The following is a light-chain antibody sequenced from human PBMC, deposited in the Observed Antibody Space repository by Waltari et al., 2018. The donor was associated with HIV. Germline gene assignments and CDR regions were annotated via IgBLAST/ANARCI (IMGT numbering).Light chain of an antibody. Sequence: EIVLTQSPGTLSLSPGERATLSCRASQSVSSSYLAWYKQTPGQAPRLLISGASSRATGIPDRFSGSGSGTDFTLTISRLEPEDFAVYYCQQYGSSPRTFGQGTKVEIK. CDR2: GAS. CDR1: QSVSSSY. V-gene: IGKV3-20*01. CDR3: QQYGSSPRT. J-gene: IGKJ1*01.